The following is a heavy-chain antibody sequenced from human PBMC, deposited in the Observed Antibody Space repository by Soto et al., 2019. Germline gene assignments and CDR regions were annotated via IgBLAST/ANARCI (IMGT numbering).Heavy chain of an antibody. CDR3: ARLEGATVNLGL. CDR1: GYSFTSYW. D-gene: IGHD1-26*01. CDR2: IDPSDSYT. V-gene: IGHV5-10-1*01. Sequence: ESLQIACKCSGYSFTSYWISWVRQMPGKGLEWMGRIDPSDSYTNYSPSFQGHVTISADKSISTAYLQWSSLKASDTAMYYCARLEGATVNLGLWGQGTMVTVSS. J-gene: IGHJ4*02.